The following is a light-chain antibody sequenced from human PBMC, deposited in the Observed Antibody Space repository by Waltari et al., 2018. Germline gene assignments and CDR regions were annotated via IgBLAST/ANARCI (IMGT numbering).Light chain of an antibody. CDR1: QSISFYSTNQNY. J-gene: IGKJ3*01. Sequence: DVVMTQSPDSLAVSLGERAPIHCKSIQSISFYSTNQNYLTCYQQKPGQPPKLLIYWASTREAGVPERFSGSGSGTDFTLTISSLQAEDVATYYCQQYLSTPFTFGPGTKVDIK. CDR3: QQYLSTPFT. V-gene: IGKV4-1*01. CDR2: WAS.